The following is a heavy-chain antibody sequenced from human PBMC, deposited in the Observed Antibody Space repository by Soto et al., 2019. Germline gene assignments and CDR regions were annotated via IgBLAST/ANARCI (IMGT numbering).Heavy chain of an antibody. Sequence: GGSLRLSCAASGFTFGSYGMHWVRQAPGKGLEWVAVIWYDGSNKYYADSVKGRFTISRDNSKNTLYLQMNSLRAEDTAVYYCARFSGRTYDYIWGSYRYDAFDIWGQGTMVTVSS. D-gene: IGHD3-16*02. CDR3: ARFSGRTYDYIWGSYRYDAFDI. J-gene: IGHJ3*02. CDR1: GFTFGSYG. CDR2: IWYDGSNK. V-gene: IGHV3-33*01.